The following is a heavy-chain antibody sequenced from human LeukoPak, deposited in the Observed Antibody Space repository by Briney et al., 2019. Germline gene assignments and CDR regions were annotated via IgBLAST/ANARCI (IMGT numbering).Heavy chain of an antibody. J-gene: IGHJ1*01. CDR1: GSTFTGFC. CDR2: LNPNSGGT. D-gene: IGHD3-10*01. CDR3: ARDLDNYSGSGSYYNGDPLFQH. V-gene: IGHV1-2*02. Sequence: ASVKVSCKASGSTFTGFCIHWVRQAPGQGLEWMGWLNPNSGGTNYAQNFQGRVTMTRATSISTGYMELSRLRSDDTAVYYCARDLDNYSGSGSYYNGDPLFQHWGQGTLVTVSS.